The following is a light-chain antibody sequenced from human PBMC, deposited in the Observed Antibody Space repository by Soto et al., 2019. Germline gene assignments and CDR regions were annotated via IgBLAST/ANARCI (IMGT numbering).Light chain of an antibody. V-gene: IGKV3-11*01. CDR2: GAS. CDR3: QQHSNWPPWT. Sequence: EVLLTQSPATLSLSPGDRATLSCRVREVVRTFVDWYQQKPGQAPRLLISGASNRATGIPDRFSGSGSGTDFTLTISRLEPEDFAVYYCQQHSNWPPWTFGQGTKVDIK. CDR1: EVVRTF. J-gene: IGKJ1*01.